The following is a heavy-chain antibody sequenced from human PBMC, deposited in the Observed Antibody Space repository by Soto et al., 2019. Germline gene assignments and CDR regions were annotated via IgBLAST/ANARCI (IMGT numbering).Heavy chain of an antibody. Sequence: QVQLVQSGAEVKKPGASVKVSCKASGYTFTSYAMHWVRQAPGQRLEWMGWINAGNGNTKYSQKFQGRITITRDTSASTAYMELSSLRSEDTAVYYCARGPGGPDGPGDYWGQGTLVTVSS. CDR1: GYTFTSYA. V-gene: IGHV1-3*01. CDR2: INAGNGNT. J-gene: IGHJ4*02. CDR3: ARGPGGPDGPGDY. D-gene: IGHD2-15*01.